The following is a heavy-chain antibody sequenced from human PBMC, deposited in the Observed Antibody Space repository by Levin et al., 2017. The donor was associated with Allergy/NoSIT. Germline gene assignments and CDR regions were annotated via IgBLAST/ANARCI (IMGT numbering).Heavy chain of an antibody. CDR3: ASRSTRDYYSYMDV. D-gene: IGHD2/OR15-2a*01. V-gene: IGHV5-51*01. J-gene: IGHJ6*03. CDR2: IYPGDSDT. CDR1: GYSFTSYW. Sequence: GGSLRLSCQGSGYSFTSYWIGWVRQMPGKGLEWMGIIYPGDSDTRYSTFFQGQVTISTDKSISTTYLQRGSLKASDTAIYYCASRSTRDYYSYMDVWGKGTTVTVSS.